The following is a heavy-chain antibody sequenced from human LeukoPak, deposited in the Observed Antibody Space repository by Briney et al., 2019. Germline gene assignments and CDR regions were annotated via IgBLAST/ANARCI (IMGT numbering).Heavy chain of an antibody. Sequence: SETLSLTCTVSGGSISSGGYYWSWIRQPPGKGLEWIGYIYHSGSTYYNPSLKSRVTISVDRSKNQFSLKLSSVTAADTAVYYCARDQSTYYDFWSGPDAFDIWGQRTMVTVSS. J-gene: IGHJ3*02. CDR1: GGSISSGGYY. D-gene: IGHD3-3*01. CDR3: ARDQSTYYDFWSGPDAFDI. CDR2: IYHSGST. V-gene: IGHV4-30-2*01.